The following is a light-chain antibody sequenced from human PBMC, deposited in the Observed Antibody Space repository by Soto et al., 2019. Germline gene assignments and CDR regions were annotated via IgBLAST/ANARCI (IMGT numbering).Light chain of an antibody. CDR3: QQHMNWPT. J-gene: IGKJ5*01. CDR2: GAS. Sequence: EIVMTQSPATLSVYPWEVATLSCRASQTIKRSSLAWYQQKPGQPPRLLIFGASTRVAGIPARFSGSGSGTEFSLTISSLQSEDFAVYYCQQHMNWPTFGQGTRLEIK. V-gene: IGKV3-15*01. CDR1: QTIKRSS.